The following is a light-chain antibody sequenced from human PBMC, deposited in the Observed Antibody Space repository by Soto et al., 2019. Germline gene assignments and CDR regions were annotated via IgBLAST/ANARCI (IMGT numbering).Light chain of an antibody. V-gene: IGKV3-15*01. Sequence: EIVMTQSPATLSVSPGERATLSSRAGQRVSSNLAWYQQKPGQAPRLLIYGASTRATGIPARFSGSGSGTEFTLTISSLQSEDFAVYYCQQYNNWPPRTFGQGTKLEIK. J-gene: IGKJ2*01. CDR1: QRVSSN. CDR3: QQYNNWPPRT. CDR2: GAS.